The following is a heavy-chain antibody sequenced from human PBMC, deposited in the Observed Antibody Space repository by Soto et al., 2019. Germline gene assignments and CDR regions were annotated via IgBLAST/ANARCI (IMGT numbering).Heavy chain of an antibody. CDR3: EVTTGY. Sequence: QVQVVQSKAEVKKPGASVKVSCKTSGYTFTDYDINWVRQAPGQGLEWMGWVSPDSGNAGYAQKFQGRVSMTSDTSTSTVYMELTSLRSEDTAVYFCEVTTGYWGQGTMVTVSS. J-gene: IGHJ4*02. CDR1: GYTFTDYD. CDR2: VSPDSGNA. V-gene: IGHV1-8*01. D-gene: IGHD3-9*01.